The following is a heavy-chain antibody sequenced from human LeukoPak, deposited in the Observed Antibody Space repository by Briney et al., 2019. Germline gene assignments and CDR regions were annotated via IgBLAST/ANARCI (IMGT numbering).Heavy chain of an antibody. CDR2: IYPGDSDT. D-gene: IGHD1-20*01. CDR1: GYSFTTYW. V-gene: IGHV5-51*01. J-gene: IGHJ3*02. CDR3: ARQVGITGTLGDAFDI. Sequence: GESLKISCKGSGYSFTTYWIAWVRQMPGKGLEWMGIIYPGDSDTRYSPSFQGQVTISTDKSISTAYLQWSSLKASETAMYYCARQVGITGTLGDAFDIWGQGTMVTVSS.